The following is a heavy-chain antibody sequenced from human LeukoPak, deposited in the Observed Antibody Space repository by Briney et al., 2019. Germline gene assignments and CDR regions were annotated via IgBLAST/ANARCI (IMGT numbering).Heavy chain of an antibody. CDR1: GYTFTSYY. V-gene: IGHV1-2*04. CDR3: ARASYYYDSSGYYGY. CDR2: INPNSGGT. D-gene: IGHD3-22*01. Sequence: ASVKVSCKASGYTFTSYYMHWVRQAPGQGLEWMGWINPNSGGTNYAQKFQGWVTMTRDTSISTAYMELSRLRSDDTAVYYCARASYYYDSSGYYGYWGQGTLVTVSS. J-gene: IGHJ4*02.